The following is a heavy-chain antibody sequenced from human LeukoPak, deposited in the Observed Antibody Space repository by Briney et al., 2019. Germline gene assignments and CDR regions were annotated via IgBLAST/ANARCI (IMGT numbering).Heavy chain of an antibody. Sequence: PGGSLRLSCAASGFTFSSYSMNWVRQAPGKGLEWVSSISSSSSYIYYADSVKGRFTISRDNAKNSLYLQMNSLRAEDTAVYYCARDCSGKCNNWSDPWGQGTLVTVSS. J-gene: IGHJ5*02. V-gene: IGHV3-21*01. D-gene: IGHD2-15*01. CDR1: GFTFSSYS. CDR2: ISSSSSYI. CDR3: ARDCSGKCNNWSDP.